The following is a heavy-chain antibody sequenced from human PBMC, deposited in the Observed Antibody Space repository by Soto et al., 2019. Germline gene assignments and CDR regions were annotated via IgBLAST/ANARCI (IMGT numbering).Heavy chain of an antibody. CDR1: GYTFTSYG. CDR2: ISAYNGNT. V-gene: IGHV1-18*01. D-gene: IGHD2-2*01. CDR3: ASGRYCSSTSCYVYRDYYYMDV. Sequence: ASVKVSCKASGYTFTSYGISWVRQAPGQGLEWMGWISAYNGNTNYAQKLQGRVTMTTDTSTSTAYMELRSLRSDDTAVYYCASGRYCSSTSCYVYRDYYYMDVWGKGTTVTVSS. J-gene: IGHJ6*03.